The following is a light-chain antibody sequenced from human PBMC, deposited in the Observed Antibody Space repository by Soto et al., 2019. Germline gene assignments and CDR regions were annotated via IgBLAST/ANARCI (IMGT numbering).Light chain of an antibody. J-gene: IGKJ1*01. V-gene: IGKV3-20*01. CDR2: GAS. Sequence: EIVLTQSPGTLSLSPGERATLSCRASQSVSSSYLAWYQQKPGQAPRLLIYGASSRATGIPDRFSGSGSGTDFSLTISRLEPEDCAVYYCQQYDDSRWTFGQVTKVEIK. CDR1: QSVSSSY. CDR3: QQYDDSRWT.